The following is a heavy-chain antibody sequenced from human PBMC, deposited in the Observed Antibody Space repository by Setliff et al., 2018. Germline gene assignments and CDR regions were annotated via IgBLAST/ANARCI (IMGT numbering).Heavy chain of an antibody. CDR2: ISSSSHNI. CDR1: GFTFSGYS. V-gene: IGHV3-21*05. Sequence: PGGSLRLSCEASGFTFSGYSMNWVRQAPGKGLEWVSYISSSSHNISYADSMKGRFTISRDNAKNSLYLQMNSLRAEDTAVYYCASAGHSGSWFPFDAFHIWGQGTMVTVS. CDR3: ASAGHSGSWFPFDAFHI. D-gene: IGHD6-13*01. J-gene: IGHJ3*02.